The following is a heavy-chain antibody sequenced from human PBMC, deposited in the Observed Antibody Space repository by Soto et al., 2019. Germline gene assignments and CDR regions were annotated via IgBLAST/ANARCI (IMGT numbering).Heavy chain of an antibody. CDR3: ARGRYGDY. J-gene: IGHJ4*02. V-gene: IGHV1-18*01. CDR2: ISAHNGNT. D-gene: IGHD1-1*01. Sequence: QVHLVQSGAEVKKPGASVKVSCKGSGYGFTTYGITWVRQAPGQGLEWMAWISAHNGNTNYAQKLQGRVTVTRDTCTSTAYMELSSLRSDDTAVYYCARGRYGDYWGQGALVTVSS. CDR1: GYGFTTYG.